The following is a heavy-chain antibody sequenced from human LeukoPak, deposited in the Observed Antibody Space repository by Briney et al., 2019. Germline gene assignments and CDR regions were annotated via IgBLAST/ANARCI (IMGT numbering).Heavy chain of an antibody. Sequence: GGSLRLSCAVSGITLSNYGMSWVRQAPGKGLEWVAGISNSGGRTNYADSVKGRFTISRDNPKSTLFLQMNSLRAEDTAVYYCARDSDFWGQGTLVTVSS. CDR1: GITLSNYG. V-gene: IGHV3-23*01. CDR2: ISNSGGRT. CDR3: ARDSDF. J-gene: IGHJ4*02.